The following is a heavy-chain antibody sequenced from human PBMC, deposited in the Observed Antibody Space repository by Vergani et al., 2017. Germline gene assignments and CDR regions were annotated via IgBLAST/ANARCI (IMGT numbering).Heavy chain of an antibody. V-gene: IGHV1-18*01. CDR2: IRAYNGNT. CDR3: ARVYSYYYDSSGYYSDAFDI. Sequence: QVQLVQSGAEVKKPGASVKVSCKASGYTFTSYGISWVRQAPGQGLEWMGWIRAYNGNTNYAQKLQGRVTMTTETSTSTAYMELRSLRSDDTAVYYCARVYSYYYDSSGYYSDAFDIWGQGTMVTVSS. CDR1: GYTFTSYG. D-gene: IGHD3-22*01. J-gene: IGHJ3*02.